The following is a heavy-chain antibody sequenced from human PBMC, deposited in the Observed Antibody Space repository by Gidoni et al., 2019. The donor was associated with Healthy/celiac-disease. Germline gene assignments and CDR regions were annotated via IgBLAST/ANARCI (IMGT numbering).Heavy chain of an antibody. D-gene: IGHD6-13*01. CDR3: ARVGSSSRLNWFDP. CDR1: GYTITSFY. V-gene: IGHV1-46*01. Sequence: QVQRVQSGAEVKKPGASVQVSCTASGYTITSFYMHWVRHDPGKGLEWLGIINPRGGSTSDAQKFQGRVTRTRDTSTSTVYMELSSLRSEDTAVYYCARVGSSSRLNWFDPWGQGTLVTVSS. CDR2: INPRGGST. J-gene: IGHJ5*02.